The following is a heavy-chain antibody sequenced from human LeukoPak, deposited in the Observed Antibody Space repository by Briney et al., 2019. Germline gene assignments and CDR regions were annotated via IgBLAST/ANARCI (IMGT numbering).Heavy chain of an antibody. J-gene: IGHJ3*02. V-gene: IGHV4-31*03. CDR2: IYYRGSS. Sequence: PSETLSLTCTVSGGSISSGGYYWSWIRQHPGKGLEWIGNIYYRGSSTYNPSLKSRLTISLDASQNQFSLKLTSLTAADTAVYFCARDEGGAFDIWGQGTMVTVSS. CDR1: GGSISSGGYY. D-gene: IGHD3-16*01. CDR3: ARDEGGAFDI.